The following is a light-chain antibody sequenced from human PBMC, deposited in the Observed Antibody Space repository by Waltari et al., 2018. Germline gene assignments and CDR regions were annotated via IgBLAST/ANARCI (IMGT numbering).Light chain of an antibody. J-gene: IGLJ2*01. V-gene: IGLV2-14*01. CDR2: DVS. CDR1: SSDVGGHNY. CDR3: SSYTSSSTPVV. Sequence: QSAPTQPAYVSGSPGPSITLSCTGTSSDVGGHNYVSSYQQHPGKVPKLMIYDVSKRPSGVSNRVSGSKSSNTASLTISGLQAEDEADYYCSSYTSSSTPVVFGGGTKLTVL.